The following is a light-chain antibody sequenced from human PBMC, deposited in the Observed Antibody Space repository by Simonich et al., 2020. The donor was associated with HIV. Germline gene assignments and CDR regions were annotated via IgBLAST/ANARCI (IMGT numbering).Light chain of an antibody. Sequence: DIQMTQSPSSLSASVGNRVTITFRATQGISNSVAWYQQKPGKAPNLLLYAASRFESGVPSRFSGSGSGTDFTLTISSLQAEDVAVYYCQQYYDTPYSFGQGTKVEIK. J-gene: IGKJ2*01. CDR1: QGISNS. CDR3: QQYYDTPYS. V-gene: IGKV1-NL1*01. CDR2: AAS.